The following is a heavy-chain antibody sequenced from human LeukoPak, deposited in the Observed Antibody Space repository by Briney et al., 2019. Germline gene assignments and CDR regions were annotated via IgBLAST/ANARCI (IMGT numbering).Heavy chain of an antibody. J-gene: IGHJ5*02. CDR1: GGTFISYA. Sequence: SVKVSCKASGGTFISYAISWVRQAPGQGLEWMGGIIPIFGTANYAQKFQGRVTITADESTSTACMELSSLRSEDTAVYYCARVYCSSTSCSNWFDPWGQGTLVTVSS. CDR3: ARVYCSSTSCSNWFDP. D-gene: IGHD2-2*01. CDR2: IIPIFGTA. V-gene: IGHV1-69*13.